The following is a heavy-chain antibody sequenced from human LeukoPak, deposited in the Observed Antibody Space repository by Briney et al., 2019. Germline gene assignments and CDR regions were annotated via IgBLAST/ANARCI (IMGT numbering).Heavy chain of an antibody. CDR2: INHSGST. V-gene: IGHV4-34*01. D-gene: IGHD3-3*01. CDR3: ARPEPYYDFWGGYAGRWFDP. CDR1: GGSFSGHY. Sequence: PSETLPLTXAVYGGSFSGHYWSWIRQPPGKGLEWIGEINHSGSTNYNPSLNRRVTISVETSKNQFSLKLSSVTAADTAVYYCARPEPYYDFWGGYAGRWFDPWGQGTLVTVSS. J-gene: IGHJ5*02.